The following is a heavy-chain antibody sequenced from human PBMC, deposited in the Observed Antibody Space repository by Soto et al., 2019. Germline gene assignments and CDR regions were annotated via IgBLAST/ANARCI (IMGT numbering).Heavy chain of an antibody. CDR2: IYYSGST. Sequence: SETLSLTCTVSGGSISSYYWSWIRQPPGKGLEWIGYIYYSGSTNYNPSLKSRVTISVDRSKNQFSLKLSSVTAADTAVYYCARMYYDYIWGSYREGYFDYWGQGTLVTVSS. V-gene: IGHV4-59*01. J-gene: IGHJ4*02. D-gene: IGHD3-16*02. CDR3: ARMYYDYIWGSYREGYFDY. CDR1: GGSISSYY.